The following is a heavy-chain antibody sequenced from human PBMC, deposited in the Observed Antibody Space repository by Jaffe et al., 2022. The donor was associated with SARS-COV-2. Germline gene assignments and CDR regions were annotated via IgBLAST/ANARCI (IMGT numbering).Heavy chain of an antibody. D-gene: IGHD4-17*01. CDR3: ARHFRGGLATVAKNPFDY. Sequence: QLQLQESGPGLVKPSETLSLTCTVSGGSISSSSYYWGWIRQPPGKGLEWIGSIYYSGSTYYNPSLKSRVTISVDTSKNQFSLKLSSVTAADTAVYYCARHFRGGLATVAKNPFDYWGQGTLVTVSS. J-gene: IGHJ4*02. CDR1: GGSISSSSYY. CDR2: IYYSGST. V-gene: IGHV4-39*01.